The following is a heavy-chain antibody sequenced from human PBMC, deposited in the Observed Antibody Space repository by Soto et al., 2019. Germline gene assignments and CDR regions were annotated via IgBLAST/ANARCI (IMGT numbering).Heavy chain of an antibody. CDR2: ISGSGGST. CDR3: AKDDPVTSPTPYYYYGMDV. D-gene: IGHD2-21*02. CDR1: GFTFSSYA. J-gene: IGHJ6*02. V-gene: IGHV3-23*01. Sequence: EVQLLESGGGLVQPGGSLRLSCAASGFTFSSYAMSWVRQAPGKGLEWVSAISGSGGSTYYADSVKGRFTISRDNSKNTLYLQMNSLRAEDTAVYYCAKDDPVTSPTPYYYYGMDVWAQGTTVTVSS.